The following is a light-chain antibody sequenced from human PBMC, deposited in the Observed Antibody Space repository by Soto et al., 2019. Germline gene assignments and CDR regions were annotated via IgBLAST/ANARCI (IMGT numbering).Light chain of an antibody. CDR2: LAS. V-gene: IGKV3-11*01. CDR3: HQRQSWPRT. Sequence: EIVLTQSPATLSSFPGDRVTLSCRASQAVNTRLAWYQHKPGQAPRLLIYLASNRAAGVPARFSGSGSGTDFTLTISNVEPEDFAVHYCHQRQSWPRTFGQGTTVDIK. CDR1: QAVNTR. J-gene: IGKJ1*01.